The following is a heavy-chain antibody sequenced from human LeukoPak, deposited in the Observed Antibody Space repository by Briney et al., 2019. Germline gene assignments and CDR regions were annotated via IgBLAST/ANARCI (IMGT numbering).Heavy chain of an antibody. CDR1: GFTFSSYA. CDR3: ARDPTPSYSSGWARWDYFDY. Sequence: PGGSLRLSCAASGFTFSSYAMSWVRQAPGKGLEWVSGISGSGVSKYYADSVKGRFTISRDNAKNSLYLQMNSLRAEDTAVYYCARDPTPSYSSGWARWDYFDYWGQGTLVTVSS. CDR2: ISGSGVSK. V-gene: IGHV3-23*01. J-gene: IGHJ4*02. D-gene: IGHD6-19*01.